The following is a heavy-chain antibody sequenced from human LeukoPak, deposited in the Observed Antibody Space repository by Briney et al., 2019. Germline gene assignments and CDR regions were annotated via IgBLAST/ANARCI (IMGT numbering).Heavy chain of an antibody. J-gene: IGHJ4*02. CDR1: GGSFSGYY. V-gene: IGHV4-34*01. CDR3: ARQGAGLELVPNRTNLDY. Sequence: SETLSLTCAVYGGSFSGYYWSWIRQPPGKGLEWIGEINHSGSTNYNPSLKSRVTISVDTSKNQFSLKPSSVTAADTAVYYCARQGAGLELVPNRTNLDYWGRGTLVTVSS. D-gene: IGHD1-7*01. CDR2: INHSGST.